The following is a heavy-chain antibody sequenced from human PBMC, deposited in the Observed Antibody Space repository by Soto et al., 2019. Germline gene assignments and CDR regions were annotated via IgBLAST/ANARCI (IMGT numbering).Heavy chain of an antibody. V-gene: IGHV3-49*04. CDR3: TREVLLWFGELLIDY. Sequence: LRLSCTASGFTFGDYAMSWVRQAPGKGLEWVGFIRSKAYGGTTEYAASVKGRFTISRDDSKSIAYLQMNSLKTEDTAVYYCTREVLLWFGELLIDYWGQGTLVTVSX. CDR1: GFTFGDYA. J-gene: IGHJ4*02. D-gene: IGHD3-10*01. CDR2: IRSKAYGGTT.